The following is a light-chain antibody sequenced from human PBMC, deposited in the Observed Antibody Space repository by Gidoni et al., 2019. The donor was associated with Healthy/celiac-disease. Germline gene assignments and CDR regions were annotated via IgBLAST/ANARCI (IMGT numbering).Light chain of an antibody. CDR1: QGISSW. CDR3: RQANSCPIT. J-gene: IGKJ5*01. Sequence: DIQMTQSPSSVSASVVDRVTTTCRASQGISSWLAWYQQKQGKAPKLLIYAESSMQSGVPSSFSGSGSGTDFTLTISSLPPEDFATYYCRQANSCPITFGQGTRLEIK. V-gene: IGKV1-12*01. CDR2: AES.